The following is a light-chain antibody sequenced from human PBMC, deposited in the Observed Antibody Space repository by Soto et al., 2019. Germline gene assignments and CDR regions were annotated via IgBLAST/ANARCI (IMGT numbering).Light chain of an antibody. CDR3: QSYDSGLSGVV. CDR1: SSSIGAGFD. CDR2: GXX. Sequence: QSVLTQPPSVSGAPGQRVTISCTGTSSSIGAGFDVHWYQQLPGTAPXLXIYGXXXRXXXXXDRFXGSRSGTXXXXAIXGXXXXXXXXXXCQSYDSGLSGVVFGGGTKLTVL. V-gene: IGLV1-40*01. J-gene: IGLJ2*01.